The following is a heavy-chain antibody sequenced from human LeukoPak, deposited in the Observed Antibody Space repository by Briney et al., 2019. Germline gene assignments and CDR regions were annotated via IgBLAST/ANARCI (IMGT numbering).Heavy chain of an antibody. V-gene: IGHV1-3*01. J-gene: IGHJ3*02. Sequence: ASVKVSCKASGYTFTSYAMHWVRQAPGQRLEWMGWINAGNGNTKYSQKFQGRVTITRDTSASTAYMELSSLRSEDTAVYYCARGNPSLGAFDIWGQGTMVTVSS. CDR2: INAGNGNT. CDR3: ARGNPSLGAFDI. D-gene: IGHD7-27*01. CDR1: GYTFTSYA.